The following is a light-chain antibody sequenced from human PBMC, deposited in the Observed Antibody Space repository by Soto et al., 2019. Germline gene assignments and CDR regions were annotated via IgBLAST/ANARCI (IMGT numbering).Light chain of an antibody. V-gene: IGKV1-33*01. Sequence: DIQMTQSPSSLSASVGDRVTITCRASQDISNYLNWYQQRPGKAPKLLIYDASNLERGVPSRFSGTRSGSHFNFAIPRLQAEDVATYYCQQSESLPFTFGQGTRLEI. CDR3: QQSESLPFT. J-gene: IGKJ5*01. CDR2: DAS. CDR1: QDISNY.